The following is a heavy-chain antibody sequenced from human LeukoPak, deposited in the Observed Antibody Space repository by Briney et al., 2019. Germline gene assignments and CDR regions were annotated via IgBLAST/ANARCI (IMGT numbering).Heavy chain of an antibody. J-gene: IGHJ4*02. CDR1: GYTFTSYG. V-gene: IGHV1-18*01. CDR2: ISAHNGNT. D-gene: IGHD4-17*01. Sequence: ASVKVSCKASGYTFTSYGISWGRQAPGQGREWMGWISAHNGNTNYAQKLQGRVTMTTDTSTSTAYMELRRLRSDDTAVYYCAREVDYGEEIDYWGQGTLVTVSS. CDR3: AREVDYGEEIDY.